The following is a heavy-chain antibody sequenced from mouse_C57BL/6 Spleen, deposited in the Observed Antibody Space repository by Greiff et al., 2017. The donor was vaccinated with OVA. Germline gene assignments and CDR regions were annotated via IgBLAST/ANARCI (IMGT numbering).Heavy chain of an antibody. CDR3: ASSSLPYYYGSSYGY. V-gene: IGHV1-53*01. Sequence: VQLQQSGTELVTPGASVKLSCKASGYTFTSYWMHLVQPRPGHGLEWLGNINPSNGGPNYNEKFTSKATLTVDKSSSTAYMQLSSLTSEDSAVYYCASSSLPYYYGSSYGYWGQGTTLTVSS. D-gene: IGHD1-1*01. CDR1: GYTFTSYW. J-gene: IGHJ2*01. CDR2: INPSNGGP.